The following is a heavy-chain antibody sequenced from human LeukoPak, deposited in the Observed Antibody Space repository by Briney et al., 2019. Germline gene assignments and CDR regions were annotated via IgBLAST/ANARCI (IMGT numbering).Heavy chain of an antibody. CDR1: GFTFCIYG. Sequence: GRSLRLSCEASGFTFCIYGIHWVRQTPGKGLEWVAIIWYDGSNKYYADSLKGRFTVSRDNSKNTVYLQMNSLRAEDTAVYYCARYNSGWLDYWGQGTLVTVSS. D-gene: IGHD6-19*01. V-gene: IGHV3-33*01. J-gene: IGHJ4*02. CDR2: IWYDGSNK. CDR3: ARYNSGWLDY.